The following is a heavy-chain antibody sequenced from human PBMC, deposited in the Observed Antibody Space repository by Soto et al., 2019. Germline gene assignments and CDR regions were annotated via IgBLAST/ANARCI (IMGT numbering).Heavy chain of an antibody. J-gene: IGHJ5*02. Sequence: QVQLVQSGAEVKKPGASVKVSCKASGYTFTNYGISWVRQAPGQGLEWMGWISTNTGHTDYARNLRGRVTMTTDATTTTAYMELRSLTSDDTAIYFCAREEYRQFDHWVQGNLVTVSS. CDR3: AREEYRQFDH. CDR1: GYTFTNYG. D-gene: IGHD3-16*02. CDR2: ISTNTGHT. V-gene: IGHV1-18*04.